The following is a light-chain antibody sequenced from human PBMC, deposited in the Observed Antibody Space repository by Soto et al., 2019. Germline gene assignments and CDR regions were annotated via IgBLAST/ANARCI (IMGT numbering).Light chain of an antibody. CDR1: VTDVGSYTS. Sequence: QSALTQPASVSGSPGQSITISCTGTVTDVGSYTSVSWYKQNPGKAPTLLIFEVNNRPSGVSSRFTGSKSGNTATLDISGLQAEDEGDYYCSSYGGDQTVKFGGGTKLTVL. CDR3: SSYGGDQTVK. V-gene: IGLV2-14*01. J-gene: IGLJ2*01. CDR2: EVN.